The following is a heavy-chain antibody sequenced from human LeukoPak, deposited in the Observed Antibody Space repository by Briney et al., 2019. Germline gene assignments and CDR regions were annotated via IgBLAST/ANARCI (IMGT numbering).Heavy chain of an antibody. Sequence: SETLSLTCTVSGGSISSYYWSWLRQPPGKGLEWIGYIYTSGSTNYNPSLKSRVTISVDTSKNQFSLKLSSVTAADTAVYYCARHSHELERPLDDWFDPWGQGTLVTVSS. CDR3: ARHSHELERPLDDWFDP. CDR2: IYTSGST. J-gene: IGHJ5*02. V-gene: IGHV4-4*09. CDR1: GGSISSYY. D-gene: IGHD1-1*01.